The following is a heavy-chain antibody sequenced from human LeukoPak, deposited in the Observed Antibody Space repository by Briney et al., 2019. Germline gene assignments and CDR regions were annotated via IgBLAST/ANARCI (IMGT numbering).Heavy chain of an antibody. D-gene: IGHD5-24*01. CDR2: IYYSGTT. CDR1: GVSISSYY. J-gene: IGHJ4*02. Sequence: SETLSLTCTVAGVSISSYYWSWIRQAPGKGLERIGYIYYSGTTNYNPSLKSRVTISLDTSKNQFSLRLSSVTAADTAVYYCARLWGDGYNLDYWGQGTLVTVSS. V-gene: IGHV4-59*08. CDR3: ARLWGDGYNLDY.